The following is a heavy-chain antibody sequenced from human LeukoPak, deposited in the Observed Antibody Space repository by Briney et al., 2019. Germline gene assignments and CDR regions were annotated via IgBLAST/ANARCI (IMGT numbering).Heavy chain of an antibody. CDR2: IIPILGIA. Sequence: SVKVSCKASGYTFTSYGISWVRQAPGQGLEWMGRIIPILGIANYAQKFQGRVTITADKSTSTAYMELSSLRSEDTAVYYCARASSGYDTYYFDYWGQGTLVTVSS. D-gene: IGHD5-12*01. CDR1: GYTFTSYG. V-gene: IGHV1-69*04. CDR3: ARASSGYDTYYFDY. J-gene: IGHJ4*02.